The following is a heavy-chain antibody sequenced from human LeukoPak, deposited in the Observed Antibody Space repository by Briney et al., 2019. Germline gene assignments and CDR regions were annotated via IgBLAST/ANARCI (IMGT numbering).Heavy chain of an antibody. V-gene: IGHV4-59*01. CDR2: IYYSGST. CDR3: ARALLTGYVDY. J-gene: IGHJ4*02. Sequence: SETLSLTCTVSGGSISSYYWSWIRQPPGKGLEWIGYIYYSGSTNYNPSLKSRVTISVDTSKNQFSLRLSSVTAADPAVYYCARALLTGYVDYWGQGTLVTVSS. CDR1: GGSISSYY. D-gene: IGHD3-9*01.